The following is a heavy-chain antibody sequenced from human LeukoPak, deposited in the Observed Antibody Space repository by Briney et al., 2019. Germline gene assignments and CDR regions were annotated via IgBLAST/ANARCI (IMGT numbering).Heavy chain of an antibody. CDR1: GYTFTAYY. CDR3: ANGIYTKFDI. J-gene: IGHJ3*02. D-gene: IGHD3-16*01. CDR2: INPDNGDT. V-gene: IGHV1-2*02. Sequence: ASVKVSCKGSGYTFTAYYMHWVRQAPGQGLEWMGWINPDNGDTKYVQGFQGRVTMTRDTSISTVYLELSSLRSDDTAVYYCANGIYTKFDIWGQGTMVTVSS.